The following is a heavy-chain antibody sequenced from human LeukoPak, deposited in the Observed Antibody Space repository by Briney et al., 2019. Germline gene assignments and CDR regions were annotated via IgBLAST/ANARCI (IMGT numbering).Heavy chain of an antibody. CDR2: INPNSGGT. CDR3: ARDLPLAYDILTVGLDY. Sequence: ASVKVSCKASGYTFTGYYMHWVRQAPGQGLEWMGWINPNSGGTNYAQKFQGRVTMTRDTSISTAYMELSRLRSDDTAVYYCARDLPLAYDILTVGLDYWGQGALVTVSS. CDR1: GYTFTGYY. D-gene: IGHD3-9*01. V-gene: IGHV1-2*02. J-gene: IGHJ4*02.